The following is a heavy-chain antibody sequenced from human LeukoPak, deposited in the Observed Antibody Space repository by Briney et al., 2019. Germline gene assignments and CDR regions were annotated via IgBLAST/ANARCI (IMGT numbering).Heavy chain of an antibody. V-gene: IGHV3-30*04. D-gene: IGHD2-2*01. CDR3: ARTYCSSTSCYASLGY. CDR2: ISYDGSNK. CDR1: GFTFSSYA. J-gene: IGHJ4*02. Sequence: GGSLRLSCAASGFTFSSYAMHWVRQAPGKGLEWVAVISYDGSNKYYADSVKGRFTISRDNSKNTLYLQMNSLRAEDTAVYYCARTYCSSTSCYASLGYWGQGTLVTVSS.